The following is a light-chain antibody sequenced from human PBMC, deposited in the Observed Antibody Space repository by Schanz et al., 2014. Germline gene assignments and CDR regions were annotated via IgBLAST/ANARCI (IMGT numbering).Light chain of an antibody. CDR1: QSVDIS. CDR3: QQYHTSRT. J-gene: IGKJ1*01. CDR2: GAS. V-gene: IGKV3D-15*01. Sequence: EIVLTQSPATLSLSPGERATLSCRASQSVDISLAWYQHKPGQSPRVLIYGASSRATGIPDRFSGSGSGTEFTLTSSGLQSEDVAMYYCQQYHTSRTFGQGTKVEIK.